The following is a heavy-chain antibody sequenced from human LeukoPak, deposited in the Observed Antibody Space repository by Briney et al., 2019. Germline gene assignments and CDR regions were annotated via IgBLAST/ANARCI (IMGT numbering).Heavy chain of an antibody. D-gene: IGHD3-3*01. V-gene: IGHV1-3*01. Sequence: ASVKVSCKASGYTFTSYAMHWVRQAPGQRLEWMGWINAGNGNTKYSQKFQGRVTITRNTSISTAYMELSSLRSEDTAVYYCARPRKNLRFFDYWGQGTLVTVSS. CDR1: GYTFTSYA. CDR2: INAGNGNT. CDR3: ARPRKNLRFFDY. J-gene: IGHJ4*02.